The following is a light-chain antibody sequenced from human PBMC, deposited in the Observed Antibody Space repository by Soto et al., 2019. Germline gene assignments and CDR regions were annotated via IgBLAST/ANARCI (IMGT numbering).Light chain of an antibody. Sequence: DIQRTQSPSTLSASVGDRVTITCRASQSISSWLAWYQQKPGKDPKILIYDASSLQSGVPSRFSGSGSGTEFNLSISRLQTDDFATYSCQHYNVYPWTFGQGTKVDIK. CDR2: DAS. J-gene: IGKJ1*01. CDR3: QHYNVYPWT. CDR1: QSISSW. V-gene: IGKV1-5*01.